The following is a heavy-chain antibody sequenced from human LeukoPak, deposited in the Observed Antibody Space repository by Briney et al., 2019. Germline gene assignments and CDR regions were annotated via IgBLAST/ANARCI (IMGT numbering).Heavy chain of an antibody. CDR3: ARAVGATTPWFDP. J-gene: IGHJ5*02. Sequence: PGGSLRLSCATSGFTFKNYAMNWVRQAPGKGLEWVSSISGDSTDIYYADSVMGRSTISRDNAKNSLYLQMNSLRAEDTAVYYCARAVGATTPWFDPWGQGTLVTVSS. CDR2: ISGDSTDI. V-gene: IGHV3-21*01. CDR1: GFTFKNYA. D-gene: IGHD1-26*01.